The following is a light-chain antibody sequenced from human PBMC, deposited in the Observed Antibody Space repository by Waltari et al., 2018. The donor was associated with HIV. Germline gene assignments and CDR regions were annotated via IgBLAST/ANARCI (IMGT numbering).Light chain of an antibody. J-gene: IGLJ2*01. V-gene: IGLV2-23*02. CDR3: CSYAGSRIHVV. Sequence: QSALTQPASVSGSPGQSITISCTGTFSDVGSYNLVSWYQKHPGEAPKIMIYEVTKRPSGVSRRFSGSKSCNTASLTISGLQAEDEADYYFCSYAGSRIHVVFGGGTKLTVL. CDR1: FSDVGSYNL. CDR2: EVT.